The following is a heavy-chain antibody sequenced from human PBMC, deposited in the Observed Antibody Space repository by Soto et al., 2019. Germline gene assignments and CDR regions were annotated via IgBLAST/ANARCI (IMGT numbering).Heavy chain of an antibody. CDR1: GDSVSSNSAA. CDR2: TYYRSKWYN. CDR3: ARGLHIAAAGTGFDY. V-gene: IGHV6-1*01. D-gene: IGHD6-13*01. Sequence: SQTLSLTCAISGDSVSSNSAAWNCIRQCPSRGLEWLGRTYYRSKWYNDYAVSVKSRITINPGTSKNQFSLQLNSVTPEDTAVYYCARGLHIAAAGTGFDYWGQGTLVSVSS. J-gene: IGHJ4*02.